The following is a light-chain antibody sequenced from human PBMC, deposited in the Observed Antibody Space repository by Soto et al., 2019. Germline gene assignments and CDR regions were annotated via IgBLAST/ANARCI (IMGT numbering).Light chain of an antibody. V-gene: IGLV2-14*03. Sequence: QSALTQPASVSGSPGQSITISCTGTSSDVGGFNYVSWYQQHPGKAPKLMIYDVTKRPSGVSYRFSGSKSGNTASLTISGLQAEDEADYYCNSETSSSTYVFGTGTKVTVL. J-gene: IGLJ1*01. CDR1: SSDVGGFNY. CDR2: DVT. CDR3: NSETSSSTYV.